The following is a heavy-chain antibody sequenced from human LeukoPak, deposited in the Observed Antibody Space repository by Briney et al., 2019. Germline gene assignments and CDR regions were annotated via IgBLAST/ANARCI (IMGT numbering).Heavy chain of an antibody. CDR1: GFTFISYW. J-gene: IGHJ6*03. CDR2: IKQDGSEK. D-gene: IGHD3-16*01. V-gene: IGHV3-7*01. Sequence: QSGGSLRLSCAASGFTFISYWMSWVRQAPGKGLEWVANIKQDGSEKYYVDSVKGRFTISRDNAKNSLYLQMNSLRAEDTAIYYCARDFRATGGGYMDVWGKGTTVTISS. CDR3: ARDFRATGGGYMDV.